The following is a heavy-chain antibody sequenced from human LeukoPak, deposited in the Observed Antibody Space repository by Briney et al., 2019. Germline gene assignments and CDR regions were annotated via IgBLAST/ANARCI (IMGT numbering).Heavy chain of an antibody. D-gene: IGHD5-18*01. V-gene: IGHV3-23*01. CDR2: ISGSGGST. CDR3: AKGGGYSYGSGYFDY. J-gene: IGHJ4*02. Sequence: GGSLRLSCAASGFTFSSYAMSWVRQAPGKGLEWVSAISGSGGSTYYADSVKGRFTISRDNSKDTLYLQMNSLRAEDTAVYYCAKGGGYSYGSGYFDYWGQGTLVTVSS. CDR1: GFTFSSYA.